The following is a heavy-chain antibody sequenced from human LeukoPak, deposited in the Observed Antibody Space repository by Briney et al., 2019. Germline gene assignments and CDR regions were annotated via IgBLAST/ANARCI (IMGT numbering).Heavy chain of an antibody. CDR2: IRYDGSNK. CDR1: GFTFNNYG. D-gene: IGHD2-21*02. V-gene: IGHV3-30*02. CDR3: ARDRCGGDCYPDAGYFDY. J-gene: IGHJ4*02. Sequence: PGGSLRLSCAASGFTFNNYGMHWVRQAPGKGLEWVAFIRYDGSNKYYADSVKGRFTISRDNSKNTLYLQMNSLRAEDTAVYYCARDRCGGDCYPDAGYFDYWGQGTLVTVSS.